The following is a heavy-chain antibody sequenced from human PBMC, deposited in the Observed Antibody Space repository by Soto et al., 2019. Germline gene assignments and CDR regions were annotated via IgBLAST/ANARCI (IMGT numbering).Heavy chain of an antibody. CDR1: GFTFSSYG. D-gene: IGHD3-22*01. Sequence: QVQLVESGGGVVQPGRSLRLSCAASGFTFSSYGMHWVRQAPGKGLEWVAVISYDGSNKYYADSVKGRFTISRYNSKNPLYLQMRRLRADDTAVYYCATDNSYDSSGKDYWYFDLWGRGTLVTVSS. J-gene: IGHJ2*01. CDR3: ATDNSYDSSGKDYWYFDL. V-gene: IGHV3-30*03. CDR2: ISYDGSNK.